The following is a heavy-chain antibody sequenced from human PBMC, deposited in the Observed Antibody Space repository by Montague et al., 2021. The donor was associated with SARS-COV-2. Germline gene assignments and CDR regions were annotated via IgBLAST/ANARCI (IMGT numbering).Heavy chain of an antibody. CDR3: ARHYGGSLDS. CDR1: GGSISSSTYR. J-gene: IGHJ4*02. CDR2: ISYSGST. Sequence: SETLSLTCTVSGGSISSSTYRWGWIRQPPGKGLEWIGIISYSGSTYYNPSLKSRISISVDTPKNQFSLKLTSVTAADTAVYYCARHYGGSLDSWGQGILVAVSS. D-gene: IGHD4-23*01. V-gene: IGHV4-39*01.